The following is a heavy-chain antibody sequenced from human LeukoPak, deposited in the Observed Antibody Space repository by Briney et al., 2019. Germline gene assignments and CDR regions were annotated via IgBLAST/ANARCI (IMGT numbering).Heavy chain of an antibody. V-gene: IGHV1-8*03. CDR2: MNPNSGNT. D-gene: IGHD6-19*01. Sequence: ASVKVSCKASGYTFTSYDINWVRQATGQGLEWMGWMNPNSGNTGYAQKFQGRVTITRNTSISTAYMELSSLRSENTAVYYCARGPSYSSGWYKGYYYYYMDVWGKGTTVTVSS. CDR3: ARGPSYSSGWYKGYYYYYMDV. J-gene: IGHJ6*03. CDR1: GYTFTSYD.